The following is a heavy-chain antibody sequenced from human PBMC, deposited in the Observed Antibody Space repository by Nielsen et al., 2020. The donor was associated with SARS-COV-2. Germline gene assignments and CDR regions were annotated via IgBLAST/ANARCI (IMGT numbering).Heavy chain of an antibody. CDR1: GFTFSSYA. V-gene: IGHV3-30-3*01. J-gene: IGHJ6*02. CDR2: ISYDGSNK. D-gene: IGHD3-10*01. CDR3: AKEKFGEFPYYGMDV. Sequence: GESLKISCAASGFTFSSYAMHWVRQAPGKGLEWVAVISYDGSNKYYADSVKGRFTISRDNSKNTLFLQMNSLRAEDTAVYYCAKEKFGEFPYYGMDVWGQGTTVTVSS.